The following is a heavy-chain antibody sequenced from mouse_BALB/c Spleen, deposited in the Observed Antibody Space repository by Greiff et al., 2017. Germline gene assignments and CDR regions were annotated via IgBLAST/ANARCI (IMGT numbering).Heavy chain of an antibody. CDR1: GFTFSSYG. Sequence: DVKLVESGGGLVQPGGSLKLSCAASGFTFSSYGMSWVRQTPDKRLELVATINSNGGSTYYPDSVKVRFTISRDNAKNTLYLQMSSLKSEDTAMYYCARGYYDYDCFAYWGQGTLVTVSA. CDR3: ARGYYDYDCFAY. CDR2: INSNGGST. J-gene: IGHJ3*01. D-gene: IGHD2-4*01. V-gene: IGHV5-6-3*01.